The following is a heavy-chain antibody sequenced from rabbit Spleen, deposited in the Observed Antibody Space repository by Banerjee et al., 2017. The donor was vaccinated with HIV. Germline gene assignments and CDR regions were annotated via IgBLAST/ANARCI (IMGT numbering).Heavy chain of an antibody. CDR3: ARDTGSSFSSYGMDL. D-gene: IGHD8-1*01. Sequence: QEQLVESGGGLVQPEGSLTLTCKASGFSFSSGYDMCWGRQDPGKGLEWISCIAAGSSGFTYSATWAKGRFTCSKTSSTTVTLQMTSLTVADTATYFCARDTGSSFSSYGMDLWGPGTLVTVS. J-gene: IGHJ6*01. CDR2: IAAGSSGFT. CDR1: GFSFSSGYD. V-gene: IGHV1S45*01.